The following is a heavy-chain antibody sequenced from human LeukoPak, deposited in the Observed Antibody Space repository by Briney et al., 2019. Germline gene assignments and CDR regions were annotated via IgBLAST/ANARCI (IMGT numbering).Heavy chain of an antibody. Sequence: ASVKVSCKASGYTFTSYYMHWVRQAPGQGLEWMGIINPSGGSTSYAQKFQGRVTMTRDMSTSTVYMELSSLRSEDTAVYYCARGPCGGSCHRYYYYYYMDVWGKGTTVTVSS. CDR3: ARGPCGGSCHRYYYYYYMDV. J-gene: IGHJ6*03. V-gene: IGHV1-46*01. D-gene: IGHD2-15*01. CDR2: INPSGGST. CDR1: GYTFTSYY.